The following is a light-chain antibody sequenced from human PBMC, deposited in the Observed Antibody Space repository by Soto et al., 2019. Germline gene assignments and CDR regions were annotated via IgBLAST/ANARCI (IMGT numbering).Light chain of an antibody. V-gene: IGKV1-39*01. Sequence: DIQMTQSPSSLSASVGDRVTITCRASQSISSYLNWYQQKPGKAPKLLIYASASLQSGVPSSVSGSVSGTEFTLTISSLQPEVFATYHCQRCYIIPLTFXLGTK. CDR2: ASA. J-gene: IGKJ1*01. CDR1: QSISSY. CDR3: QRCYIIPLT.